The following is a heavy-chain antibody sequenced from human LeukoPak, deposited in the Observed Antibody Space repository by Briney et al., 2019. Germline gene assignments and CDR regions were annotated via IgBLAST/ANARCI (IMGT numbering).Heavy chain of an antibody. J-gene: IGHJ4*02. V-gene: IGHV1-18*01. D-gene: IGHD2-15*01. CDR2: IRAYNGNT. CDR1: GYTFTSYG. Sequence: ASVKVSCKASGYTFTSYGISWVRHAPRQGPEWIGWIRAYNGNTNYAHKLQGRVTMTTDTSTSTDYMELRSLKSDDTAVYYCERVLCSGGSCYLPGWAYYFVYWGQGTLVTVCS. CDR3: ERVLCSGGSCYLPGWAYYFVY.